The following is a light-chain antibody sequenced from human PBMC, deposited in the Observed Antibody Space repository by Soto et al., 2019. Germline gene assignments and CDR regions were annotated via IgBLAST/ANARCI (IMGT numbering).Light chain of an antibody. CDR2: NVS. V-gene: IGKV2-30*02. J-gene: IGKJ2*01. CDR3: MQGTHWPPYT. Sequence: DVVMTQSPLSLPVTLGQPASISGRSSQSLVHSDGKTYLSWFLQRPGQSPRRLIYNVSNRDSRVPDRFRGSGSGTDFTLTISRVEAEDVGVYYCMQGTHWPPYTFGQGTKLEIK. CDR1: QSLVHSDGKTY.